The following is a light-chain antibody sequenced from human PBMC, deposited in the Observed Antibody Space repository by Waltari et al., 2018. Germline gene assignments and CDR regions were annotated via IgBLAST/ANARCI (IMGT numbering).Light chain of an antibody. V-gene: IGLV2-11*01. CDR3: CSYAGSYTWV. Sequence: QSALTQPRSVSGSPGQSVTISCTGTSSDVGGYNYVSWYQQPPGQAPKLMIYDVSKRPSGVPGRFSGSKSGNTASLTISGLQAEDEADYYCCSYAGSYTWVFGGGTKLTVL. CDR1: SSDVGGYNY. J-gene: IGLJ3*02. CDR2: DVS.